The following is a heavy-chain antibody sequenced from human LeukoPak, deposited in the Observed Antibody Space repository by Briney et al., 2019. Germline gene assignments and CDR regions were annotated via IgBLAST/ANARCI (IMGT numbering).Heavy chain of an antibody. CDR3: ARHAAVAEGSYFDL. Sequence: SETLSLTCTVSGGSISSGSYYWSWIRQPAGKGLEWIGRIYTSGSTNYNPSLKSRVTISVDTSKNQFSLKLSSVTAADTAVYYCARHAAVAEGSYFDLWGRGTLVTVSS. D-gene: IGHD6-19*01. CDR1: GGSISSGSYY. CDR2: IYTSGST. V-gene: IGHV4-61*02. J-gene: IGHJ2*01.